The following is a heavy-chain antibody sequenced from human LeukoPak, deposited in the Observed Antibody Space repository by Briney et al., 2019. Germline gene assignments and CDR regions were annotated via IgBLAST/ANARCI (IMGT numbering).Heavy chain of an antibody. V-gene: IGHV1-18*01. CDR1: GYTFTSYG. D-gene: IGHD3-22*01. CDR3: ARDLATMIVEDYYYYGMDV. CDR2: ISAYNGNT. J-gene: IGHJ6*02. Sequence: ASVKVSCKASGYTFTSYGISWVRQAPGQGLEWMGWISAYNGNTNYAQKLQGRVTMTTDTSTSTAYMELRSLRSDDTAVYYCARDLATMIVEDYYYYGMDVWGQGTTVTVSS.